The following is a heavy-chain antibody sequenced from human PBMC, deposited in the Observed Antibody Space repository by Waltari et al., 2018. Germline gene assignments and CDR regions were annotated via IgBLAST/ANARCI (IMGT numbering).Heavy chain of an antibody. CDR1: GFTFSSYA. V-gene: IGHV3-23*04. CDR3: AKDGSSIAARPDYFDY. Sequence: EVQLVESGGGLVQPGGSLRLSCAASGFTFSSYAMSWVRQAPGKGLEWVSAISGSGGSIYYADSVKGRFTISRDNSKNTLYLQMNSLRAEDTAVYYCAKDGSSIAARPDYFDYWGQGTLVTVSS. CDR2: ISGSGGSI. D-gene: IGHD6-6*01. J-gene: IGHJ4*02.